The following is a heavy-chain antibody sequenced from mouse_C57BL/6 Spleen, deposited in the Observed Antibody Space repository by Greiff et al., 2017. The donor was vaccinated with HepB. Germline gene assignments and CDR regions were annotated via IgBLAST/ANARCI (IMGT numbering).Heavy chain of an antibody. Sequence: VQLQQSGPGLVAPSQCLSITCTVSGFSFTSYGVDWVRQPPGKGLEWLGGICGGGSTNYNSALMSRLSISKDNSKSQVFLKMNSLQTDDTAMYYCAKHVYDGPCWYFDVWGTGTTVTVSS. V-gene: IGHV2-9*01. CDR1: GFSFTSYG. CDR3: AKHVYDGPCWYFDV. CDR2: ICGGGST. J-gene: IGHJ1*03. D-gene: IGHD2-3*01.